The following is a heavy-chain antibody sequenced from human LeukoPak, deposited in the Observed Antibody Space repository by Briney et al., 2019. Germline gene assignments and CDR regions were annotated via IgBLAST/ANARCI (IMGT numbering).Heavy chain of an antibody. CDR1: GFTFSSYA. CDR3: ARGGSDSSRYWVY. Sequence: PGGSLRLSCAASGFTFSSYAMSWVRQAPGKGLEWVSAISGSGGSTYYADSVKGRFTISRDNAENSLFLQMTGLRVEDTAVYYCARGGSDSSRYWVYWGQGTLVTVSS. D-gene: IGHD6-25*01. J-gene: IGHJ4*02. CDR2: ISGSGGST. V-gene: IGHV3-23*01.